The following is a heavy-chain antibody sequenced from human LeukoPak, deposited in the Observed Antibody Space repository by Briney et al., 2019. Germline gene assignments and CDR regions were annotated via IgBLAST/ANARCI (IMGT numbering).Heavy chain of an antibody. Sequence: GGSLRLSCAASGFTFSRHWMHWVRQPPGKGLVWDSRSNSDGSSTNYADSVKGRFTNSRDNAKNTLYLQMNSLRAEDTAVYYCASDTVDTAVGIDYWGQGTLVTVSS. CDR3: ASDTVDTAVGIDY. V-gene: IGHV3-74*01. J-gene: IGHJ4*02. CDR2: SNSDGSST. D-gene: IGHD5-18*01. CDR1: GFTFSRHW.